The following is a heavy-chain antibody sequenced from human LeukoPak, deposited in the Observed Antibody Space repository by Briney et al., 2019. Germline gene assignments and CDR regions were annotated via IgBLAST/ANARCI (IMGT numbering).Heavy chain of an antibody. CDR1: GGTFSSYT. J-gene: IGHJ3*02. D-gene: IGHD3-3*01. Sequence: SVKVSCKASGGTFSSYTISWVRQAPGQGLEGMGRIIPILGIANYAQKFQGRVTITADKSTSTAYMELSSLRSEDTAVYYCARLDYDFWSGYPTDAFDIWGQGTMVTVSS. V-gene: IGHV1-69*02. CDR3: ARLDYDFWSGYPTDAFDI. CDR2: IIPILGIA.